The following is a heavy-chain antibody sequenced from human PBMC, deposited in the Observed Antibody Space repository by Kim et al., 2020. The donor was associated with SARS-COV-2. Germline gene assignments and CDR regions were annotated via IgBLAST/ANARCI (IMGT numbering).Heavy chain of an antibody. Sequence: SETLSLTCTVSGGSISSYYWSWIRQPPGKGLEWIGYIYYSGSTNYNPSLKSRVTISVDTSKNQFSLKLSSVTAADTAVYYCARDLDTSGWGGGWFDPWGQGTLVTVSS. D-gene: IGHD6-19*01. V-gene: IGHV4-59*01. CDR3: ARDLDTSGWGGGWFDP. CDR2: IYYSGST. CDR1: GGSISSYY. J-gene: IGHJ5*02.